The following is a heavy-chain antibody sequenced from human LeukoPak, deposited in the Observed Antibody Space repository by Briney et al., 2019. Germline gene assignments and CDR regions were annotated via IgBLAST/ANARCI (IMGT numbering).Heavy chain of an antibody. CDR1: GFTFSSYA. D-gene: IGHD3-22*01. J-gene: IGHJ4*02. CDR2: ISGSGGST. V-gene: IGHV3-23*01. Sequence: GGSLRLSCAASGFTFSSYAMSWVRQAPGKGLEWVSAISGSGGSTYYADSVKGRFTISRDNSKNTLYLQMNSLRAEDTAVYYCARPNYYDSSGYCPFDYWGQGTLVTVSS. CDR3: ARPNYYDSSGYCPFDY.